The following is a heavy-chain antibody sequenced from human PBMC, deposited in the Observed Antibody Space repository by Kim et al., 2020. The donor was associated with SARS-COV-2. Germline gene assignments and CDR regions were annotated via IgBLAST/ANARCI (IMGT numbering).Heavy chain of an antibody. J-gene: IGHJ5*02. CDR2: IKKDGSEK. CDR1: GFTFSSYW. Sequence: GGSLRLSCAASGFTFSSYWMSWVRQAPGKGLEWVANIKKDGSEKYYVDSVKGRFTISRDNAKNSLYLQMNSLGAEDTAMYHCAREIGRGWFDPWCEGTLVTVPS. CDR3: AREIGRGWFDP. V-gene: IGHV3-7*03.